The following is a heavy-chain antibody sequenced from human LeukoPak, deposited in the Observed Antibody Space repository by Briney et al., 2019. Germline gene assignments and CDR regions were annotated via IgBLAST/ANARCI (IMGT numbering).Heavy chain of an antibody. CDR3: ARKGASDF. Sequence: ASVKLSCKASGYTFTSYGISWVRQATGQGLEWRGWMNPNSGNTGYAQKFQGRVTMTRDTSISTAYMELSSLRSEDTAVYYCARKGASDFWGQGTLVIVSS. V-gene: IGHV1-8*01. CDR2: MNPNSGNT. J-gene: IGHJ4*02. CDR1: GYTFTSYG.